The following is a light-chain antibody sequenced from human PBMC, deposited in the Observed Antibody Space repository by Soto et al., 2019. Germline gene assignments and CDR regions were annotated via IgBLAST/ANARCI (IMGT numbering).Light chain of an antibody. Sequence: DIVMTQSPDSLAVSLGERATINCKASQSVLDSYNNKNYLAWYQQKPGQPPKLLIYWASTRESGVPDRFSGTGSGTDFTLTISSLQAEDVALYYCQQYYSTPFTFGPGTKVDIK. CDR1: QSVLDSYNNKNY. V-gene: IGKV4-1*01. CDR3: QQYYSTPFT. J-gene: IGKJ3*01. CDR2: WAS.